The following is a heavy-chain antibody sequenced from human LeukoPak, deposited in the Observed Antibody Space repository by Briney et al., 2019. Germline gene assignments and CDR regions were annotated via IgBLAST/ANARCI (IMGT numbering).Heavy chain of an antibody. J-gene: IGHJ4*02. CDR3: ARGIGGGGDY. Sequence: GGSLRLSCAASGFTFSTYFWMHWVRQAPGKGLVWVSRINSDGSTTRYADSVKGRFSISRDNAKNTLYLEMNSLRAEDTAVYYCARGIGGGGDYWGQGALVTVSS. D-gene: IGHD3-16*01. CDR2: INSDGSTT. V-gene: IGHV3-74*01. CDR1: GFTFSTYFW.